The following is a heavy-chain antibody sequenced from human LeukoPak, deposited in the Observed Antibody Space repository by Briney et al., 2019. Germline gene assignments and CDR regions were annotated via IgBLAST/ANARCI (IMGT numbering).Heavy chain of an antibody. J-gene: IGHJ4*02. V-gene: IGHV1-18*01. CDR2: ISAYNGNT. CDR3: ARDHYHGGDYPRNFDY. Sequence: VASVKVSCKASGYTFTSYGISWVRQAPGQGLEWMGWISAYNGNTNYAQKLQGRVTMTTDTSTSTAYMELRSLRSEDTAVYYCARDHYHGGDYPRNFDYWGQGTLVTVSS. CDR1: GYTFTSYG. D-gene: IGHD2-21*01.